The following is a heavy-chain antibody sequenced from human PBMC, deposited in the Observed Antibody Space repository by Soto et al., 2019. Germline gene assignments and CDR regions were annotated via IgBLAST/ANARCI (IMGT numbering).Heavy chain of an antibody. V-gene: IGHV3-21*01. CDR1: GFTFSSYS. J-gene: IGHJ3*02. CDR3: ARDRVSEWSPDAFDN. CDR2: ISSSSSYI. Sequence: PGGSLRLSCAASGFTFSSYSMNWVRQAPGKGLEWVSSISSSSSYIYYADSVKGRFTISRDNAKNSLYLQMNSLRAEDTAVYYCARDRVSEWSPDAFDNWGQGTVVTV. D-gene: IGHD3-3*01.